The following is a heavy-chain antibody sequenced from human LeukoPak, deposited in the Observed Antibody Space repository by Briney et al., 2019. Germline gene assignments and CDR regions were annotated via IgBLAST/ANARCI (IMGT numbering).Heavy chain of an antibody. D-gene: IGHD2-21*02. CDR3: ARVTGVTAIRYYFDY. V-gene: IGHV1-18*01. CDR2: ISAYNGNT. Sequence: ASVKVSCKASGYTFTSYGISWVRQAPGQGLEWMGWISAYNGNTNYAQKLQGRVTMTTDTSTSPAYMELRSMRSDDTAVYYCARVTGVTAIRYYFDYWGQGTLVTVSS. J-gene: IGHJ4*02. CDR1: GYTFTSYG.